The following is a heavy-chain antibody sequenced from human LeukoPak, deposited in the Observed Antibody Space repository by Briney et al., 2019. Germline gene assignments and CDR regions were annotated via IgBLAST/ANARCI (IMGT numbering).Heavy chain of an antibody. CDR3: AKDRVTIFGVVGDSDY. CDR1: GFTFSSYS. Sequence: GGSLRLSCAASGFTFSSYSMNWVRQAPGKGLEWVSYISSSSSTIYYADSVKGRFTISRDNSKNTLYLQMNSLRAEDTAVYYCAKDRVTIFGVVGDSDYWGQGTLVTVSS. J-gene: IGHJ4*02. V-gene: IGHV3-48*01. D-gene: IGHD3-3*01. CDR2: ISSSSSTI.